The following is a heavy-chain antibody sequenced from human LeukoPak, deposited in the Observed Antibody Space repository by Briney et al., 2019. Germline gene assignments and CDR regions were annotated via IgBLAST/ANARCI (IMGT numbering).Heavy chain of an antibody. J-gene: IGHJ4*02. CDR2: IYYSGST. CDR3: ARSPTPRYSSSWFYY. D-gene: IGHD6-13*01. Sequence: SETLSLTCTVSGGSISSYYWSWIRQPPGKRLEWIGYIYYSGSTNYNPSLKSRVTISVDTSKNQFSLKLSSVTAADTAVYYCARSPTPRYSSSWFYYWGQGTLVTVSS. V-gene: IGHV4-59*01. CDR1: GGSISSYY.